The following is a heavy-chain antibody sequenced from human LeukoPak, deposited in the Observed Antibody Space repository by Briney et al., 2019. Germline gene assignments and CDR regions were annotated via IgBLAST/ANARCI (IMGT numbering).Heavy chain of an antibody. CDR3: ARGISRNIDY. D-gene: IGHD2/OR15-2a*01. V-gene: IGHV4-59*01. CDR2: IYYSGST. CDR1: GGSISSYY. J-gene: IGHJ4*02. Sequence: SETLSLTCTVSGGSISSYYWSWIRQPPGKGLEWIGYIYYSGSTNYNPSLKSRVTISVDTSKNQFSLKLSSVTAADTAVYYCARGISRNIDYWGQGTLVTVSS.